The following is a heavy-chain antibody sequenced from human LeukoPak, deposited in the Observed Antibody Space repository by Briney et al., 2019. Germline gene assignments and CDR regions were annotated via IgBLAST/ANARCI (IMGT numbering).Heavy chain of an antibody. Sequence: SETLSLTCAVYGGSFSGYYWSWIRQPPGKGLEWIGEINHSGSTNYNPSLKSRVTISVDTSKNQFSLKLSSVTAADTAVYYCARDSSGYSSLIQLPLDGYYYYYGMDVWGQGTTVTVSS. CDR3: ARDSSGYSSLIQLPLDGYYYYYGMDV. D-gene: IGHD5-18*01. V-gene: IGHV4-34*01. CDR2: INHSGST. CDR1: GGSFSGYY. J-gene: IGHJ6*02.